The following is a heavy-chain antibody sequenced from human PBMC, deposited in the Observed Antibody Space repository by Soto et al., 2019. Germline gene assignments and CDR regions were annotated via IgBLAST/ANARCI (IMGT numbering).Heavy chain of an antibody. CDR1: GFTFSSYD. V-gene: IGHV3-23*01. CDR3: AKVDGGMYSTFDY. CDR2: ISHSGDTT. Sequence: EVHLLESGGGLVQPGGSLRLSCAASGFTFSSYDMRWVRQAPGKGLEWVSGISHSGDTTYYAESVKGRFTISRDNSKITLNLQMNSLRADDTAVYYCAKVDGGMYSTFDYWGQGTLVTVSS. D-gene: IGHD1-26*01. J-gene: IGHJ4*02.